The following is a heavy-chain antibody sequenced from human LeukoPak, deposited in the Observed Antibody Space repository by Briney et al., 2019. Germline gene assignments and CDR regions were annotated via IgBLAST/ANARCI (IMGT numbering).Heavy chain of an antibody. CDR1: GGSISSGGYY. J-gene: IGHJ4*02. Sequence: SETLSLTCTVSGGSISSGGYYWSWIRQHPGKGLEWIGYIYYSASTHYNPSRKSRASISVDTSKNQYSLKLSSVTAADTAVYYCARGGRSMIVNYWGQGTLVTVSS. V-gene: IGHV4-31*03. CDR2: IYYSAST. CDR3: ARGGRSMIVNY. D-gene: IGHD3-22*01.